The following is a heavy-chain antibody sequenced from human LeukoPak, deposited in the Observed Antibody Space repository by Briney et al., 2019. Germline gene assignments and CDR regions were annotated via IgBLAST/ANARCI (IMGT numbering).Heavy chain of an antibody. CDR2: ISGSGGST. CDR3: AKAVYSGSYAPRQLQFDY. J-gene: IGHJ4*02. V-gene: IGHV3-23*01. CDR1: GFTFSSYG. D-gene: IGHD1-26*01. Sequence: GGSLRLSCAASGFTFSSYGMSWVRQAPGKGLEWVSAISGSGGSTYYADSVKGRFTISRDNSKNTLYLQMNSLRAEDTAVYNCAKAVYSGSYAPRQLQFDYWGQGTLVTVSS.